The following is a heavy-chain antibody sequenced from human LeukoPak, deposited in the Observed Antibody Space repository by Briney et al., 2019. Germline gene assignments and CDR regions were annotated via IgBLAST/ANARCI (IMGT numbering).Heavy chain of an antibody. J-gene: IGHJ4*02. CDR1: GDSVSRNTAG. CDR2: TYYRSKWYS. D-gene: IGHD2-15*01. Sequence: SQTLSLTCAIFGDSVSRNTAGWNWIRQSPSRGLEWLGRTYYRSKWYSDFAPSVRNRITINPDTSKNQFSLHLNSVTPEDTAVYYCARGGYSSIWSWGQGTLVTVSS. V-gene: IGHV6-1*01. CDR3: ARGGYSSIWS.